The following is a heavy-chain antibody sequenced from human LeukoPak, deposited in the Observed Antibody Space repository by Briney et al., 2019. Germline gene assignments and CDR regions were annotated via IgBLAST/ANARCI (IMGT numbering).Heavy chain of an antibody. CDR1: GFTFSSYW. CDR2: ISDSSDTM. Sequence: QTGGSLRLSCAASGFTFSSYWMHWVRQAPGKGLEWVSYISDSSDTMYYADSVKGRFTISRDNAKNSLYLQMNSLRAEDTAVYYCARDLIVGTTIRYYFDYWGQGTLVTVSS. D-gene: IGHD1-26*01. CDR3: ARDLIVGTTIRYYFDY. J-gene: IGHJ4*02. V-gene: IGHV3-48*01.